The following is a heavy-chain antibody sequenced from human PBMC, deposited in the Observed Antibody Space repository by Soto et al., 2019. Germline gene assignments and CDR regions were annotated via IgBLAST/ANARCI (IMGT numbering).Heavy chain of an antibody. CDR3: AVRKFCPSTTCFDY. D-gene: IGHD2-2*01. J-gene: IGHJ4*02. Sequence: SETLSLTCAVSGGSISSGGYSWSWIRQPPGKGLEWIGYIYHSGSTYYNPSLKSRVTISVDRSKNQFSLKLTSVTAADTAVYYCAVRKFCPSTTCFDYWGQGTLVTVSS. CDR2: IYHSGST. CDR1: GGSISSGGYS. V-gene: IGHV4-30-2*01.